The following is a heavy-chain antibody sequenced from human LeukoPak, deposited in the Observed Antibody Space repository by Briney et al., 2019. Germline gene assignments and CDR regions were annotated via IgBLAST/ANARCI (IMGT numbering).Heavy chain of an antibody. CDR2: ISGSGGST. Sequence: PGASLRLSCAASGFTFSSYAMSWVRQAPGKGLEWVSAISGSGGSTYYADSVKGRYTISRDNSKNTLYQQMNSLRAEDTAVYYCAKDPGTEYDFWSGYAGYFDYWGQGTLVTVSS. CDR1: GFTFSSYA. V-gene: IGHV3-23*01. D-gene: IGHD3-3*01. J-gene: IGHJ4*02. CDR3: AKDPGTEYDFWSGYAGYFDY.